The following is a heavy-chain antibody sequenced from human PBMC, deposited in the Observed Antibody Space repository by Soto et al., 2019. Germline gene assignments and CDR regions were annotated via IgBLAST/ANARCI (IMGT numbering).Heavy chain of an antibody. CDR2: INPSGGST. V-gene: IGHV1-46*01. J-gene: IGHJ5*02. CDR3: ARSPHYSPKGGYDFWSGYLKPFDP. CDR1: GYTFPSYY. D-gene: IGHD3-3*01. Sequence: ASVKVSCKASGYTFPSYYMNWVRQAPGQGLEWMGIINPSGGSTSYAQKFQGRVTMTRDTSTSTVYMELSSLRAEDTAVYYCARSPHYSPKGGYDFWSGYLKPFDPWGQGTLVTVSS.